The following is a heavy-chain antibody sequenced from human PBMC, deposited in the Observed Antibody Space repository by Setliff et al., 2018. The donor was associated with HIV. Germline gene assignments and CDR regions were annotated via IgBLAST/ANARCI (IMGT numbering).Heavy chain of an antibody. V-gene: IGHV1-69*13. Sequence: SVKVSCKASGGTFRKYSINWVRQAPGQGLEWMGGIIPIFGSTTYAQKFQDRVTISADESTSTVYMELSRLKSEDTAVYYCASSRHPVASFDYWGQGTLVTVSS. CDR1: GGTFRKYS. D-gene: IGHD6-13*01. CDR2: IIPIFGST. CDR3: ASSRHPVASFDY. J-gene: IGHJ4*02.